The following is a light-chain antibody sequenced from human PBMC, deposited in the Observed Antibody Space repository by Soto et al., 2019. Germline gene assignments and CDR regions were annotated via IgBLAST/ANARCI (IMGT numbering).Light chain of an antibody. Sequence: QSALTQPASVSGSPGQSITISCTGTSSDVGGYNHVSWYQHSPGKAPKLILFAVSDRPSGVSHRFSGSKSGNTASLTISVLQAEDEAAYFCCSYTSLSTVVFGGGTKVTVL. CDR3: CSYTSLSTVV. V-gene: IGLV2-14*01. CDR1: SSDVGGYNH. J-gene: IGLJ2*01. CDR2: AVS.